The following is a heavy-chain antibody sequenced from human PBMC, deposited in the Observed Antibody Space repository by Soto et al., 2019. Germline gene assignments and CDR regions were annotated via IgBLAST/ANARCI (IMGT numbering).Heavy chain of an antibody. CDR1: GFTFSSYG. D-gene: IGHD4-4*01. CDR2: IWYDGSNK. Sequence: GGSLRLSCAASGFTFSSYGMHWVRQAPGKGLEWVAVIWYDGSNKYYADSVKGRFTISRDNSKNTLYLQMNSLRAEDTAVYYCARADTVTTSVWAQYYYYYGMDVWGQGTTVTVSS. V-gene: IGHV3-33*01. J-gene: IGHJ6*02. CDR3: ARADTVTTSVWAQYYYYYGMDV.